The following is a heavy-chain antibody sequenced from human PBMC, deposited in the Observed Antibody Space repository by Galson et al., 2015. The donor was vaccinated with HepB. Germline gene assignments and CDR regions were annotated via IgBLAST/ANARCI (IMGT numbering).Heavy chain of an antibody. V-gene: IGHV4-61*01. CDR2: IYYTGST. Sequence: LSLTCTVSGDSVTSSSYYWTWIRQSPGQGLEWIANIYYTGSTNYNPSLKSRVTISVDTSKNQFSLKLNSVTAADTAVYYCATYCTKASCLHFNYYGMGVWGQGTTVSVSS. CDR3: ATYCTKASCLHFNYYGMGV. J-gene: IGHJ6*02. D-gene: IGHD2-8*01. CDR1: GDSVTSSSYY.